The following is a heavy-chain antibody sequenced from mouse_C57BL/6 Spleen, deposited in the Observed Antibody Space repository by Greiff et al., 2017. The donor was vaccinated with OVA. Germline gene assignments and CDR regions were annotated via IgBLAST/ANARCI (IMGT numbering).Heavy chain of an antibody. Sequence: VQGVESGAELVRPGTSVKMSCKASGYTFTNYWIGWAKQRPGHGLEWIGDIYPGGGYTNYNEKFKGKATLTADKSSSTAYMQFSSLTSEDSAIYYCAIYYGNFFDYWGQGTTLTVSS. V-gene: IGHV1-63*01. CDR3: AIYYGNFFDY. J-gene: IGHJ2*01. CDR1: GYTFTNYW. D-gene: IGHD2-1*01. CDR2: IYPGGGYT.